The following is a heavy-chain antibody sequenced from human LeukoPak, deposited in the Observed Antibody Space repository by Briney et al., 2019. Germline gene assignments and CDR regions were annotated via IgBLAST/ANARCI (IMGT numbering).Heavy chain of an antibody. D-gene: IGHD5-18*01. CDR1: GGFMTTHH. J-gene: IGHJ4*02. V-gene: IGHV4-59*11. Sequence: SETLSLTCTVSGGFMTTHHWNWIRQTPGKGLEWIGYVFDSGRTKVNPSLTSRVTLSTDTSKNQLSLRLRSVTAADTAVYYCTTIKRGDIFGYFDFWGQGILVTVSS. CDR3: TTIKRGDIFGYFDF. CDR2: VFDSGRT.